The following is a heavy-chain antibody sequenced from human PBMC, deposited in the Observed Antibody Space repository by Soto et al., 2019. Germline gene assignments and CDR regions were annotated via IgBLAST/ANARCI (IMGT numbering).Heavy chain of an antibody. CDR1: VGSITSYY. CDR2: ISYSGIT. CDR3: ARAGCSSVSCYTGWFDP. D-gene: IGHD2-2*02. Sequence: QVQLQESGPGLVKPSETLSLTCTASVGSITSYYWGWIRQPQGKGLEYIGYISYSGITDYNPSLKSRVTISVDTSKNQFSLKLSSVTAADTAVYYCARAGCSSVSCYTGWFDPWGQGPLVTVSS. V-gene: IGHV4-59*01. J-gene: IGHJ5*02.